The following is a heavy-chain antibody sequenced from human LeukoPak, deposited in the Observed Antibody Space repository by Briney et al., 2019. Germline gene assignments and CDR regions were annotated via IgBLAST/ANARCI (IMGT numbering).Heavy chain of an antibody. D-gene: IGHD3-3*01. Sequence: GGSLRLSCAASGFTFSSYSMTWVRQAPGKGLEWVSSISSSSYIYYADSVKGRFTISRDNAKNSLYLQMNSLRAEDTAVYYCAGCYDFWSGYDDYWGQGTLVTVSS. CDR2: ISSSSYI. CDR1: GFTFSSYS. V-gene: IGHV3-21*01. CDR3: AGCYDFWSGYDDY. J-gene: IGHJ4*02.